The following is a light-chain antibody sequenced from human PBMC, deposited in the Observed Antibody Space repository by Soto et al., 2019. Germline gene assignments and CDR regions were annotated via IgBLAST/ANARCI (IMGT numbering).Light chain of an antibody. V-gene: IGKV3-15*01. CDR2: GAS. Sequence: IVMTQSPATLSMSPGERATLSCRASQSLNRDLAWYQQKPGQSPRLLIYGASTRATGIPARFSGSGSGTGFTLTISSLQSEDFAVYYCQQYNNWPFTFGQGTRLEI. CDR3: QQYNNWPFT. J-gene: IGKJ5*01. CDR1: QSLNRD.